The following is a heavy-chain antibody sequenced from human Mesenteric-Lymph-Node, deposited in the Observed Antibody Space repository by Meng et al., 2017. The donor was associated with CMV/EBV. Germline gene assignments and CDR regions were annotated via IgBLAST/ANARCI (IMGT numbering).Heavy chain of an antibody. V-gene: IGHV4-31*02. J-gene: IGHJ4*02. CDR1: GGSISSGGYY. Sequence: SGGSISSGGYYWSSIRQYPGKGLELIGYIFYSGSTYYNPSLKSRVTISVDTSKNQFSLNLSSVTAADTAVYYCARVGDSALVYFDYWGQGTLVTVSS. CDR2: IFYSGST. D-gene: IGHD5-18*01. CDR3: ARVGDSALVYFDY.